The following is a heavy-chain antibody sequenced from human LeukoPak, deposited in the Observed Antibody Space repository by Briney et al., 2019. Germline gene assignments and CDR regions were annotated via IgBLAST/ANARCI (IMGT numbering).Heavy chain of an antibody. CDR1: GGSISSYY. V-gene: IGHV4-59*08. D-gene: IGHD6-19*01. Sequence: PSETLSLTCTVSGGSISSYYWSWIRQPPGKGLEWIGYIYYSGSTNYNPSLKSRVTISVDTSKNQFSLKLSSVTAADTAVYYCARQGLVRELNWFDPWGQGTLVTVSS. J-gene: IGHJ5*02. CDR3: ARQGLVRELNWFDP. CDR2: IYYSGST.